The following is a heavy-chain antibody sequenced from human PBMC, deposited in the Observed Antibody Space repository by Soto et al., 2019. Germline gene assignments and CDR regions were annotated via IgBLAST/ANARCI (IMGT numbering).Heavy chain of an antibody. J-gene: IGHJ5*02. CDR1: GFTLSRYW. D-gene: IGHD2-8*02. CDR3: AKDGAGLVLYNWFDP. Sequence: GGSLRLSCSVSGFTLSRYWMNGVRQAPGKGLEWVSGISGSGNTKYYADAVKGRFTISRDNFKNTLYLQMNSLRAEDSAVYYCAKDGAGLVLYNWFDPWGQGTLVTVSS. CDR2: ISGSGNTK. V-gene: IGHV3-23*01.